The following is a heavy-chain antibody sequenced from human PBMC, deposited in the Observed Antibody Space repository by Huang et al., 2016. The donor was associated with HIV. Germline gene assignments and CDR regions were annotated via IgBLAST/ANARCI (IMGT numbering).Heavy chain of an antibody. CDR3: ARDWSFGSSTSPAD. Sequence: QVQLVQSGAEVKNPGASVRVSCKASGYTFTDSNIHWVRQAPGQGLEWRGWINTKRGGASYAQRFQGRVTMTRDTTISTVHMDLRRIQSDDTAVYFCARDWSFGSSTSPADWGQGTLVTVSS. D-gene: IGHD6-6*01. J-gene: IGHJ4*02. CDR1: GYTFTDSN. CDR2: INTKRGGA. V-gene: IGHV1-2*02.